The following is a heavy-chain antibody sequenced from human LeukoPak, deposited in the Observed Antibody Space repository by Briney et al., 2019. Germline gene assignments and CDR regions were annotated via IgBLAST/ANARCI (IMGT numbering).Heavy chain of an antibody. J-gene: IGHJ4*02. Sequence: PSETLSLTCTVSGGSISSGSYYWSWIRQPAGKGLEWIGRIYTSGSTNYNPSLKSRVTISVDTSKNQFSLKLSSVTAADTAVYYCAREPVGGYVYYFDYWGQGTLVTVSS. CDR2: IYTSGST. V-gene: IGHV4-61*02. CDR1: GGSISSGSYY. CDR3: AREPVGGYVYYFDY. D-gene: IGHD3-22*01.